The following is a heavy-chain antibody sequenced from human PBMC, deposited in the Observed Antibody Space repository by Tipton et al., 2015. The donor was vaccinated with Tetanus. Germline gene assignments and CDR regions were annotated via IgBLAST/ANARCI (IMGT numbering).Heavy chain of an antibody. CDR3: ARDFRFSWDY. V-gene: IGHV3-23*01. J-gene: IGHJ4*02. CDR2: ITSSADTQ. CDR1: GFTFITYA. Sequence: SLRLSCAASGFTFITYAMSWVRQAPGKGLEWLSTITSSADTQYYSDSVKGRFTISRDNSKNTLYLQMNSLRAEDTAVYYCARDFRFSWDYWGQGILVTVSS.